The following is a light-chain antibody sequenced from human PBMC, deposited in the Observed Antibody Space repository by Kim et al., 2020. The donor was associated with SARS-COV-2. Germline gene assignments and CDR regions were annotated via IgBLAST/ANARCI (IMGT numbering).Light chain of an antibody. J-gene: IGLJ3*02. CDR1: NIGTKT. V-gene: IGLV3-21*04. Sequence: APGKTATVTCGGDNIGTKTVHWYQQKPGQAPVMVIHYDNDRPSGIPERFSGYNSGNTANLTIFRVEAGDEADYYCQVWDSSSDHLVFGGGTQLTVL. CDR3: QVWDSSSDHLV. CDR2: YDN.